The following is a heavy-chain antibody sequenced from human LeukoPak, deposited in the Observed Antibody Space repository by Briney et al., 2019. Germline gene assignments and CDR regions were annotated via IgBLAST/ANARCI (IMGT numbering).Heavy chain of an antibody. CDR3: LWFGEHLHTTLDH. D-gene: IGHD3-10*01. V-gene: IGHV3-23*01. CDR1: GFTFSNFA. Sequence: SGGSLRLSCAAYGFTFSNFAMSWVRQAPGKGLEWVSHIGGSGGDTYYSDSVKGRFTISRDNSKNTLYLQMNSLRADDTAVYYCLWFGEHLHTTLDHWGQGTLVTVAS. CDR2: IGGSGGDT. J-gene: IGHJ4*02.